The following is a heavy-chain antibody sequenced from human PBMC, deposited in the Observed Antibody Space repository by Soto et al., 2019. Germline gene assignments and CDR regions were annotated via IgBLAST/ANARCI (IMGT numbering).Heavy chain of an antibody. CDR3: AQGYYDSSGYYLHFDY. CDR1: GFSLSTSGVG. D-gene: IGHD3-22*01. J-gene: IGHJ4*02. V-gene: IGHV2-5*01. CDR2: IYWNDDK. Sequence: QITLKESGPTLVKPTQTLTLTCTFSGFSLSTSGVGVGWIRQPPGKALEWLALIYWNDDKRYSPSLKSRLTITKDTYKNKVVLKMTTMDPVDTATYYCAQGYYDSSGYYLHFDYWGQGTLVNVSS.